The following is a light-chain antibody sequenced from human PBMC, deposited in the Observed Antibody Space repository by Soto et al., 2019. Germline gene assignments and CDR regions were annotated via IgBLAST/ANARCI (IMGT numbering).Light chain of an antibody. CDR2: DAS. J-gene: IGKJ5*01. Sequence: EIVLTQSPATLSLSPGERATLSCRASQSVSSYLAWYQQKPGQAPRLLIYDASDRATGVPARFSGSGSGTDFTLTIGSIEPEDFAVYFCQQRSNWPPITFGQGTRLEIK. V-gene: IGKV3-11*01. CDR1: QSVSSY. CDR3: QQRSNWPPIT.